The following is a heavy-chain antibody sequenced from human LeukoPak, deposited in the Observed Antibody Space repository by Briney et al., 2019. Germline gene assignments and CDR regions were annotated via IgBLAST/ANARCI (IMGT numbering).Heavy chain of an antibody. V-gene: IGHV1-69*13. Sequence: ASVKVSCKASGGTFSSYAISWVRQAPGQGLEWMGGIIPIFGTANYAQKFQGRVTITADESTSTAYMELSSLRSEDTAVYYCARGTVGGSYFDYWGQGTLVTVSS. CDR1: GGTFSSYA. CDR2: IIPIFGTA. CDR3: ARGTVGGSYFDY. D-gene: IGHD1-26*01. J-gene: IGHJ4*02.